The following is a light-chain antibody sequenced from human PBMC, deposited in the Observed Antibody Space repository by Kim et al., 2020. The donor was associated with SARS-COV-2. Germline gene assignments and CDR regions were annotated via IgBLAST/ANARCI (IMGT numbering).Light chain of an antibody. Sequence: QLVLTQSPSASASLGASVKLTCLLSSGHSSYAIAWHQQQPDKGPRFLMKLNSDGSHSKGDGIPDRFSGSSSGAERYLTISSLQSEDEADYYCQTWGTGIGVFGGGTKLTVL. J-gene: IGLJ3*02. V-gene: IGLV4-69*01. CDR3: QTWGTGIGV. CDR1: SGHSSYA. CDR2: LNSDGSH.